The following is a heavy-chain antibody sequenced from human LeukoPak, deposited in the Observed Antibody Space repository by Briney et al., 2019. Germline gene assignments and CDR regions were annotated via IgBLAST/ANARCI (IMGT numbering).Heavy chain of an antibody. CDR1: GGSISSYY. V-gene: IGHV4-59*01. D-gene: IGHD6-19*01. CDR3: ARAGQWLETNWFDP. CDR2: IYYSGHT. Sequence: SQTLSLTCTVSGGSISSYYWSWIRQPPGKGLEWIGYIYYSGHTNYNPSLTSRVTISVDTSKNQSSLKLTSVTAADTAVYYCARAGQWLETNWFDPWGQGTLVTVSS. J-gene: IGHJ5*02.